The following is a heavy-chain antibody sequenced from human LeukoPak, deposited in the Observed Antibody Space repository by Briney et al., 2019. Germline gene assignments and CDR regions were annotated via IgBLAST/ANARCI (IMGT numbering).Heavy chain of an antibody. CDR1: GLTSTDAW. D-gene: IGHD2-2*01. Sequence: TPAGSLRLSCAAAGLTSTDAWTSCVRHAAGKGLEWVGRTQARMEGGTTDYAAAVKGRFTILRDDSKNTVYLQMNSLKPEDTAVYYCVTLHIVLVPSARPEGVFDIWGQGTMVTVSS. V-gene: IGHV3-15*01. CDR3: VTLHIVLVPSARPEGVFDI. J-gene: IGHJ3*02. CDR2: TQARMEGGTT.